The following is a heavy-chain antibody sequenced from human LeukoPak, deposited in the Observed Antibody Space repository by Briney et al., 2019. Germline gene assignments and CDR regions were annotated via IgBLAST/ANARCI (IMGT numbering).Heavy chain of an antibody. D-gene: IGHD3-22*01. CDR2: INHSGST. CDR3: ARHSSGYLNWFDP. J-gene: IGHJ5*02. V-gene: IGHV4-34*01. Sequence: SETLSLTCAVYGGSFSGYYWSWIRQPPGKGLEWIGEINHSGSTNYNPSLKSRVTISVDTSKNQFSLKLSSVTAADTAVYYCARHSSGYLNWFDPWGQGTLVTVSS. CDR1: GGSFSGYY.